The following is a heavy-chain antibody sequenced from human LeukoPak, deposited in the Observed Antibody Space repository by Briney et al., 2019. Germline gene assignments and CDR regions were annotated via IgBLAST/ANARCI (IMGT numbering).Heavy chain of an antibody. J-gene: IGHJ6*03. CDR2: IYTSGST. CDR3: AREARPVELLWFGGLLDQNDYYYYYMDA. D-gene: IGHD3-10*01. CDR1: GGSISSGSYY. V-gene: IGHV4-61*02. Sequence: SQTLSLTCTVSGGSISSGSYYWSWIRQPAGKGLEWIGRIYTSGSTNYNPSLKSRVTISVDTSKNQFSLKLSSVTAADTAVYYCAREARPVELLWFGGLLDQNDYYYYYMDAWGKGTTVTISS.